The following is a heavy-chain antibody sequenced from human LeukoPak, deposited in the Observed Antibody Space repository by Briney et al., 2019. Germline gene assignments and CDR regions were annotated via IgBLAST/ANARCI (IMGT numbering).Heavy chain of an antibody. CDR2: IYYSGST. V-gene: IGHV4-39*01. CDR1: GGSISSSSYY. J-gene: IGHJ4*02. Sequence: PSETLSLTCNVSGGSISSSSYYWGWIRQPPSKGLEWIGSIYYSGSTYYNPSLKSRATIFVDTSKNQFSLKLSSVTAADTAAYYCARTYSSDWYAIDYWGQGTLVTVSS. CDR3: ARTYSSDWYAIDY. D-gene: IGHD6-19*01.